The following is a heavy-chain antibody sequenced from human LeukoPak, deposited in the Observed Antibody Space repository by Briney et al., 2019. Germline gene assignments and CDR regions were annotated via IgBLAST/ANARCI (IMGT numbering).Heavy chain of an antibody. Sequence: SETLSLTCTVSGGSISSYYWNWIRQPPGEGLEWIGYFHYSGSTNYNPSLKSRVTISVDTSKNQFSLKLSSVTAADTAVYYCARHAAFAEYQSHLTHFDYWGQGTLVTVSS. CDR1: GGSISSYY. J-gene: IGHJ4*02. V-gene: IGHV4-59*01. CDR3: ARHAAFAEYQSHLTHFDY. CDR2: FHYSGST. D-gene: IGHD2-2*01.